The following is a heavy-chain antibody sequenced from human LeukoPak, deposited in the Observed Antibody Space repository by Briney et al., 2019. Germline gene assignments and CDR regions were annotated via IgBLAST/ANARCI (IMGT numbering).Heavy chain of an antibody. D-gene: IGHD6-13*01. J-gene: IGHJ4*02. CDR2: ISGSGGST. Sequence: GGSLRLSCAAAGFTFSSSAMSWVRQAPGKGLEWVSAISGSGGSTYYADSVKGRFTISRDNSKNTLYLQMNSLRAEDTAVYYCANRQQLVLHYGGQGTLVTVSS. V-gene: IGHV3-23*01. CDR3: ANRQQLVLHY. CDR1: GFTFSSSA.